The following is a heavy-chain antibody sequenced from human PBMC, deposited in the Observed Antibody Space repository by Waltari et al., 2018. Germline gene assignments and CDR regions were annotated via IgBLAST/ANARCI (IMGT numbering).Heavy chain of an antibody. CDR3: ASGNPFFDY. V-gene: IGHV4-38-2*01. CDR2: IYHTGNT. Sequence: HVHLHESGPGLVKPSETLSLTRAVSGYSISSGYYWGWIRQSPGKGLEWIGNIYHTGNTYYNPSLMSRVTISMDTSKNQFSLNLRSVTAADTAVYSCASGNPFFDYWGQGILVTVSS. J-gene: IGHJ4*02. CDR1: GYSISSGYY.